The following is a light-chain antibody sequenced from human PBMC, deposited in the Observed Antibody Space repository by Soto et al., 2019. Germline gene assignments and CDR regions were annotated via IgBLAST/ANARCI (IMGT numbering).Light chain of an antibody. V-gene: IGKV1-5*01. CDR2: DAS. J-gene: IGKJ2*01. CDR1: QSINSW. CDR3: QQYNSYRYT. Sequence: DIQMTQSPSTLSASVGDRVTITCRASQSINSWLAWYQQKPGKAPKLLIYDASSLESGVPSRFSGSGSGTEFTLTISSLQPDYFATYYCQQYNSYRYTFGQGTKLEIK.